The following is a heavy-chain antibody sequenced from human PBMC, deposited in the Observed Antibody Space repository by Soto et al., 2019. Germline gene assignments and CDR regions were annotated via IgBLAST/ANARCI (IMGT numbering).Heavy chain of an antibody. CDR1: GYTFTSYG. Sequence: GASVKVSCKASGYTFTSYGISWVRQAPGQGLDWMGWISAYNGNTNYAQKLQGRVTMTTDTSKNQFSLKLSSVTAADTAVYYCARICGYGSGSYYYYYGMDVWGQGTTVTVSS. D-gene: IGHD3-10*01. V-gene: IGHV1-18*01. J-gene: IGHJ6*02. CDR2: ISAYNGNT. CDR3: ARICGYGSGSYYYYYGMDV.